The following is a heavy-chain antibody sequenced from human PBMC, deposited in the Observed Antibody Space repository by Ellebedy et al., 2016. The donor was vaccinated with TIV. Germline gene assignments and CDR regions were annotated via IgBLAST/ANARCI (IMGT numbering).Heavy chain of an antibody. D-gene: IGHD3-22*01. V-gene: IGHV1-69*13. Sequence: ASVKVSCKASGGTFSSYAISWVRQAPGQGLEWMGGIIPIFGTANYAQKFQGRVTITADESTSTAYMELSSLRSEDTAVYYCARDRYYDSSGYPFNYWGQGTLVTVSS. J-gene: IGHJ4*02. CDR1: GGTFSSYA. CDR2: IIPIFGTA. CDR3: ARDRYYDSSGYPFNY.